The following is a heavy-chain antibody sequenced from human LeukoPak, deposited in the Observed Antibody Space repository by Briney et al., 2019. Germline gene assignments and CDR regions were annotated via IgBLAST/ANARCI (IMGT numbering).Heavy chain of an antibody. CDR1: GFIFSSYS. J-gene: IGHJ6*02. CDR3: ARHMPPEGTAPYYYGMDV. Sequence: GGSLRLSCAASGFIFSSYSMNWVRQAPGKGLEWVSSINSSGIHMFYADSVKGRFTISRDNGKNSLFLQMNSLRADDTAVYFCARHMPPEGTAPYYYGMDVWGQETTVTVSS. D-gene: IGHD2-2*01. CDR2: INSSGIHM. V-gene: IGHV3-21*01.